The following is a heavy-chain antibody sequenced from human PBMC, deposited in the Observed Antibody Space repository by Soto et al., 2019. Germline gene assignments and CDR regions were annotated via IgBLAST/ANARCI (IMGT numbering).Heavy chain of an antibody. Sequence: QVQLVQSGAEVKKPGSSVKVSCKASGGTFGSYAISWVRQAPGQGLEWMGGIIPIPGTANYAQKFQGRVTIAADESTSTADMELSSLRSEDTAVYDCARSQGSSTSLEIYYYYYYGMDVWGQGTTVTVSS. J-gene: IGHJ6*02. CDR2: IIPIPGTA. V-gene: IGHV1-69*01. CDR1: GGTFGSYA. D-gene: IGHD2-2*01. CDR3: ARSQGSSTSLEIYYYYYYGMDV.